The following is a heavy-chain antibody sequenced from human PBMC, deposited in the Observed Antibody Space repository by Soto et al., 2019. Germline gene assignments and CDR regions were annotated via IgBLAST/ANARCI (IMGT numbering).Heavy chain of an antibody. CDR1: GGSISSYY. J-gene: IGHJ6*02. CDR2: IYYSGST. CDR3: ARVLTIFGVDYYGMDV. Sequence: PSETLSLTCTVPGGSISSYYWSWIRQPPGKGLEWIGYIYYSGSTNYNPSLKSRVTISVDTSKNQFSLKLSSVTAADTAVYYCARVLTIFGVDYYGMDVWGQGTTVTVSS. D-gene: IGHD3-3*01. V-gene: IGHV4-59*01.